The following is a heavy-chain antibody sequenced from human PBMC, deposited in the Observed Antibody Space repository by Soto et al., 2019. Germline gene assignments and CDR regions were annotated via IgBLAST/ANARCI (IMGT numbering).Heavy chain of an antibody. CDR1: GGSISSGGYY. CDR2: IYYSGST. D-gene: IGHD3-3*01. Sequence: SETLSLTCTVSGGSISSGGYYWSWIRQHPGKGLEWIGYIYYSGSTYYNPSLKSRVTISVDTSKNQFSLKLSSVTAADTAVYYCAREKKTYYDFWSGNNWFDPRGQGTPVTVSS. CDR3: AREKKTYYDFWSGNNWFDP. J-gene: IGHJ5*02. V-gene: IGHV4-31*03.